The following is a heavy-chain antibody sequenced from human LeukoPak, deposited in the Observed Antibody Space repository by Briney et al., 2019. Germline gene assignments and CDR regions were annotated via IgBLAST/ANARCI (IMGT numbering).Heavy chain of an antibody. CDR3: ARGGWDLVRYYFDY. V-gene: IGHV3-64*01. CDR2: IGSNGGST. D-gene: IGHD1-26*01. J-gene: IGHJ4*02. Sequence: GGSLRLSCAASGFSFSSYGMHWVRQAPGKGLEYVSTIGSNGGSTYYANSVKGRFTISRDNSKNTLYLQMGSLRAEDMAVYYCARGGWDLVRYYFDYWGQGTLVTVSS. CDR1: GFSFSSYG.